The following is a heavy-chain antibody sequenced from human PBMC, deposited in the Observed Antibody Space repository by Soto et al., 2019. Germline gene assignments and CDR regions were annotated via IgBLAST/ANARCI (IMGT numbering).Heavy chain of an antibody. CDR1: GASMTNYY. CDR2: MFYTGRS. D-gene: IGHD3-16*01. J-gene: IGHJ4*02. Sequence: TLSLTCSVSGASMTNYYGSWVRQSPGKGLEWIGYMFYTGRSNYNPSLKSRVAISIDTSKNQIYLNLRSVTAADTAVYYCVRSGHSFGGVVRGQGTLGTVSS. CDR3: VRSGHSFGGVV. V-gene: IGHV4-59*13.